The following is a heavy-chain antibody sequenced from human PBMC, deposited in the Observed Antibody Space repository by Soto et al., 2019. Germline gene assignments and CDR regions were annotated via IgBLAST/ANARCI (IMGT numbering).Heavy chain of an antibody. Sequence: QVQLVQSGAEVKNPGASVKVSCKTSGYTFTKYGVGWVRQAPGQGLEWMGWISGSSGNANYAEKVQGRITLTTDTSTSTAYIELRSLRSDDTAVYYWAREMAGLGGEYDYWGQGNLVTVSS. CDR1: GYTFTKYG. CDR2: ISGSSGNA. CDR3: AREMAGLGGEYDY. J-gene: IGHJ4*02. D-gene: IGHD3-16*01. V-gene: IGHV1-18*01.